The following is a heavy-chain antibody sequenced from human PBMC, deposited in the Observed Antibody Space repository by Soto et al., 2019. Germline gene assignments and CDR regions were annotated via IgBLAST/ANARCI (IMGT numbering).Heavy chain of an antibody. CDR1: GYTFTDYH. CDR3: ARDQYSGSFLY. D-gene: IGHD1-26*01. CDR2: IIPSSGNT. J-gene: IGHJ4*02. V-gene: IGHV1-2*02. Sequence: QVHLEQSGAEVKKAGASVKVSCKASGYTFTDYHMHWLRQAPGQGVEWMGWIIPSSGNTNYAQKFQGRVTTTRDTSITTAYMELSRLTSDDTAVYYCARDQYSGSFLYWGQGTLVTVSS.